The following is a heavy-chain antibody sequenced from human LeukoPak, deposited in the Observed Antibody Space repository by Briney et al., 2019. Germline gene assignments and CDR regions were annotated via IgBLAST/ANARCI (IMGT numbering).Heavy chain of an antibody. Sequence: GGSLRLSCAASGFTFDDYAMHWVRQAPGKGLEWVSAISGSGGSTYYADSVKGRFTISRDNSKNTLYLQMNSLRAEDTAVYYCAKYPDYYDSPGWFDPWGQGTLVTVSS. D-gene: IGHD3-22*01. CDR3: AKYPDYYDSPGWFDP. V-gene: IGHV3-23*01. CDR2: ISGSGGST. CDR1: GFTFDDYA. J-gene: IGHJ5*02.